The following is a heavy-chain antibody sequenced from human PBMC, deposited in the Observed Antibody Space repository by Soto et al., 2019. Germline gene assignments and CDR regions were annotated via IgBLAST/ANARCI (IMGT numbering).Heavy chain of an antibody. J-gene: IGHJ3*01. V-gene: IGHV4-4*02. CDR3: ARSPSSSWYGGGAFEV. Sequence: PSXTLSLTCAVSGGSISSSNWWSWVRQPPGKGLEWIGEIYHSGSTNYSPSVKSRITILFDKSKKQLSLKLNSVTAADTAVYYCARSPSSSWYGGGAFEVWGQGTMVTASS. CDR1: GGSISSSNW. D-gene: IGHD6-13*01. CDR2: IYHSGST.